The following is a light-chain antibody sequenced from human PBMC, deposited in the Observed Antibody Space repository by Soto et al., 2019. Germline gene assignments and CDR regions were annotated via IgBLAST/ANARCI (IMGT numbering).Light chain of an antibody. CDR1: SKKIGSNT. CDR3: AAWDDSLNGLYV. Sequence: QSVLTQPPSASGTPGQRVTISCSGRSKKIGSNTVNWYKQLPGTAPNLLIYSNNQRPSGVPDRFSGSKSGTSASLAISGLQSEDEADYYCAAWDDSLNGLYVFGTGTKVTVL. V-gene: IGLV1-44*01. CDR2: SNN. J-gene: IGLJ1*01.